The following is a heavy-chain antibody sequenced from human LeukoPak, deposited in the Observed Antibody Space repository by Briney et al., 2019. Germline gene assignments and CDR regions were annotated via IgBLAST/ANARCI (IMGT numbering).Heavy chain of an antibody. CDR2: ITGSGGST. J-gene: IGHJ4*02. D-gene: IGHD2-15*01. Sequence: GGSLRLSCAASGFTFSSYAMNWVRQAPGQGLEWVSGITGSGGSTSYADSVKGRFTISRDNSKNTLYLQMNSLRAEDTAVYYCAKDRVCSGGSCYFDYWGQGTLVTVSS. CDR1: GFTFSSYA. V-gene: IGHV3-23*01. CDR3: AKDRVCSGGSCYFDY.